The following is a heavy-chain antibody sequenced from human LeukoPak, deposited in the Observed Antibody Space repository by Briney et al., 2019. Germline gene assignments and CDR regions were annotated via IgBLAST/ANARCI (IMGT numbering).Heavy chain of an antibody. CDR1: GGSFSGHY. Sequence: SETLSLTCAVYGGSFSGHYWSWIRQPPGKGLEWIGEINHSGSTNYNPSLKSRVTISVDTSKNQFSLKLSSVTAADTAVYYCARPYYYDSSGFIDPWSQGTLVTVSS. CDR3: ARPYYYDSSGFIDP. D-gene: IGHD3-22*01. V-gene: IGHV4-34*01. J-gene: IGHJ5*02. CDR2: INHSGST.